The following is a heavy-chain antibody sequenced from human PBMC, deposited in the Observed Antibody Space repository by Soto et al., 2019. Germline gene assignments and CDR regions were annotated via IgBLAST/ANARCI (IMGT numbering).Heavy chain of an antibody. V-gene: IGHV4-59*01. CDR1: GVSISNYY. J-gene: IGHJ4*02. Sequence: PSETLSLTCSVSGVSISNYYWNWIRQAPGQGLEWIGCISYSGGTKYNPSLQSRVTISVDTSKNQFSLKLGSVTAADTAVYYCATISAAITYWGQGTLVTVSS. CDR2: ISYSGGT. CDR3: ATISAAITY. D-gene: IGHD6-13*01.